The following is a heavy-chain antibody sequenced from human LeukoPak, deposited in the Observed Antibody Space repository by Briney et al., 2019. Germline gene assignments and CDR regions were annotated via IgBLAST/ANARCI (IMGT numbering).Heavy chain of an antibody. Sequence: GESLKISCKGSGYSFTSYWIGWVRQMPGKGLEWMGIINPGDSDTRYSPSFQGQVTISADKSISTAYLQWSSLKASDTAMYYCARHPDYYGSGRNWFDPWGQGTLVTVSS. CDR2: INPGDSDT. CDR1: GYSFTSYW. D-gene: IGHD3-10*01. V-gene: IGHV5-51*01. CDR3: ARHPDYYGSGRNWFDP. J-gene: IGHJ5*02.